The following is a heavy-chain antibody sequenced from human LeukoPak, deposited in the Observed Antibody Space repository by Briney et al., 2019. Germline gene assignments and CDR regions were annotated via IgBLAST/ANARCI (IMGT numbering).Heavy chain of an antibody. V-gene: IGHV4-28*05. CDR2: IYYSGSI. Sequence: PSDTLSLTCAVSGYSISSSNWWGWIRQPPGKGLEWIGYIYYSGSIYYNPSLKSRVTMSVDTSKNQFSLRLTSVTAADTAVYYCVRTNPWDLTYYFDYWGQGTLVTVSS. D-gene: IGHD1-14*01. CDR1: GYSISSSNW. J-gene: IGHJ4*02. CDR3: VRTNPWDLTYYFDY.